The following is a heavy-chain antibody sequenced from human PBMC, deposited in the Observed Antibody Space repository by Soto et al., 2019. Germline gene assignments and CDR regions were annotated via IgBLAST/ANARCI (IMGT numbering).Heavy chain of an antibody. J-gene: IGHJ3*02. V-gene: IGHV1-18*01. Sequence: ASVKVSCKASGYTFTSYGISWVRQAPGQGLEWMGWISAYNGNTNCAQKLQGRVTMTTDTSTSTAYMELRSLRSDDTAVYYCADYYGSGSWGAFAIWGQGTMVTVSS. CDR1: GYTFTSYG. CDR3: ADYYGSGSWGAFAI. D-gene: IGHD3-10*01. CDR2: ISAYNGNT.